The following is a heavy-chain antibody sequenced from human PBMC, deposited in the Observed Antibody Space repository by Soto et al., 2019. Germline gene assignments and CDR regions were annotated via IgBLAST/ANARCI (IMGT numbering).Heavy chain of an antibody. CDR3: ARGGERYNFGAVY. CDR1: GGGNLRDYR. D-gene: IGHD5-12*01. CDR2: IIPKLGSA. J-gene: IGHJ4*02. V-gene: IGHV1-69*01. Sequence: QVQLVQSGAEVKEPGSSVKVSCKASGGGNLRDYRTTWVRRAPGQGLEWMGGIIPKLGSANYAQKFQGRVAITAAESTNSVYMELRSLRSDDTAVYYCARGGERYNFGAVYWGQGTPVTVSS.